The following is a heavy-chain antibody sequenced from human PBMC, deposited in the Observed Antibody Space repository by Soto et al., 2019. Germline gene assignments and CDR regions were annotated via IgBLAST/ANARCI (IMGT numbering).Heavy chain of an antibody. D-gene: IGHD3-10*01. CDR1: GGSISSSSYY. J-gene: IGHJ5*02. CDR3: ARHNITILRGLMKRFPNWFDP. CDR2: VSDSGST. Sequence: QLQLQESGPGLVKPSETLSLTCTISGGSISSSSYYWGWIRQPPGQGLEWIGSVSDSGSTYYNPSLKSRLTMSVDTSKNQFSLKLYSMTATETAVYYCARHNITILRGLMKRFPNWFDPWGPGALVTVSS. V-gene: IGHV4-39*01.